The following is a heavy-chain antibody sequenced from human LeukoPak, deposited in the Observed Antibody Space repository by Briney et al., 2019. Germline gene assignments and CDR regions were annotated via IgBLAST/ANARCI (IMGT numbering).Heavy chain of an antibody. CDR1: GFTFGDYA. Sequence: GGSLRLSCTACGFTFGDYAMSWFRQAPGEGLEWVGFIRSKAYGGTTEYAASVKGRFTISRDDSKSIAYLQMNSLKTEDTAVYYCTRDEGPYYDILTGYPQGFDPWGQGTLVTVSS. CDR3: TRDEGPYYDILTGYPQGFDP. V-gene: IGHV3-49*03. CDR2: IRSKAYGGTT. D-gene: IGHD3-9*01. J-gene: IGHJ5*02.